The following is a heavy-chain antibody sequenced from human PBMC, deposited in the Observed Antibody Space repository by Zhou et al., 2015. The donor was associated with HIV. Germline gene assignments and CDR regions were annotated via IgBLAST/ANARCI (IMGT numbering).Heavy chain of an antibody. CDR3: ARDRPRSGGGTYPYY. Sequence: QVQLVQSGADVKKPGASVMVSCKASGYTFTGYYMHWVRQAPGQGLEWMGWINPDSGDTNYAQNFQGRVTMTRDTSITTAYMKLSRLKSDDTAVYYCARDRPRSGGGTYPYYWGQGKSGHRLL. CDR1: GYTFTGYY. CDR2: INPDSGDT. J-gene: IGHJ4*02. V-gene: IGHV1-2*02. D-gene: IGHD2-15*01.